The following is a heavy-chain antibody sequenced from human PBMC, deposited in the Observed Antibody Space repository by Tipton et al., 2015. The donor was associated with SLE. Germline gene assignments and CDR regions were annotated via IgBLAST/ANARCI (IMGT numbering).Heavy chain of an antibody. V-gene: IGHV4-38-2*02. CDR3: ASYSGSYSVFDY. CDR1: GGSISSHY. CDR2: IYHSGST. Sequence: TLSLTCTVSGGSISSHYWGWIRQPPGKGLEWIGSIYHSGSTYYNPSLKSRVTISVDTSKNQFSLKLSSVTAADTAVYYCASYSGSYSVFDYWGQGTLVTVSS. J-gene: IGHJ4*02. D-gene: IGHD1-26*01.